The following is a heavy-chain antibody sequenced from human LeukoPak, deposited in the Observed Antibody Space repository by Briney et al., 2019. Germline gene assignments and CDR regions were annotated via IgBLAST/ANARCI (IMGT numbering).Heavy chain of an antibody. CDR2: ISSNGNT. D-gene: IGHD5-24*01. CDR3: ARGGDGYNSAFDI. J-gene: IGHJ3*02. Sequence: GGSLRLSCAASGFTFSTYGMYWVRQAPGKGLEYVSSISSNGNTYYANSVKGRFTISRDNPKNTLYLQMGSLREEDLAVYYCARGGDGYNSAFDIWGQGTMVTVSS. CDR1: GFTFSTYG. V-gene: IGHV3-64*01.